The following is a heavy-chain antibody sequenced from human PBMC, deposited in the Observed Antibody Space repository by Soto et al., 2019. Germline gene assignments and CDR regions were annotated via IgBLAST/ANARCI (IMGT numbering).Heavy chain of an antibody. CDR3: ARGGYCSSTSCHRYYYYYGMDV. J-gene: IGHJ6*02. CDR2: IYHSGST. D-gene: IGHD2-2*01. CDR1: GGSISSGGYS. Sequence: TLSLTCAVSGGSISSGGYSWSWIRQPPGKCLEWIGYIYHSGSTYYNPSLKSRVTISVNRSKNQFSLKLSSVTAADTAVYYCARGGYCSSTSCHRYYYYYGMDVWGQGTTVTVYS. V-gene: IGHV4-30-2*01.